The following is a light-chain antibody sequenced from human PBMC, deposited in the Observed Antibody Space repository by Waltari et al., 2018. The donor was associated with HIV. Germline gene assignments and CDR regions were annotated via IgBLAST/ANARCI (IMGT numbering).Light chain of an antibody. CDR1: NTEHSS. CDR3: QVWDTTSDWI. CDR2: DDS. Sequence: SYVLTQPPSVSVAPGQTATLTCGGNNTEHSSRPWYQQKPGQAPLLVMYDDSDRTSGIPERFSGSNSGNMASLTISRVEAGDEAEYYCQVWDTTSDWIFGGGTKLTVL. J-gene: IGLJ2*01. V-gene: IGLV3-21*02.